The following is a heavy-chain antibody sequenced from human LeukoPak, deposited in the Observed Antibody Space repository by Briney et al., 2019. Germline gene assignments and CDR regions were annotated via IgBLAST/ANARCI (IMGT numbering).Heavy chain of an antibody. J-gene: IGHJ4*02. CDR1: GYTFTGYY. Sequence: AVNVSCKASGYTFTGYYMHWVRQAPGQGLEWMGWINPNSGGTNYAQTFQGRVTMTRDTSISTAYMELSRLRSDDTAVYYCARGPRITMIVVVTPFDYWGQGTLVTVSS. D-gene: IGHD3-22*01. CDR2: INPNSGGT. V-gene: IGHV1-2*02. CDR3: ARGPRITMIVVVTPFDY.